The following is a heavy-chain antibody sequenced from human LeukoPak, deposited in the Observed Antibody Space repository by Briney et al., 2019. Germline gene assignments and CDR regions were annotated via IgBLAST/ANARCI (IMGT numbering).Heavy chain of an antibody. CDR2: ISSSGRKI. CDR3: ARGPRDPTEYCSRGACAPTYEV. J-gene: IGHJ4*02. D-gene: IGHD2-15*01. V-gene: IGHV3-48*03. Sequence: PGGSLRLSCAVSGFIFRDYEMNWVRQAPGKGLEWVSYISSSGRKIYYADSVKGRFTISRDNAKNSLYLQMNSLRADDTAIYYCARGPRDPTEYCSRGACAPTYEVWGQGALVTVSS. CDR1: GFIFRDYE.